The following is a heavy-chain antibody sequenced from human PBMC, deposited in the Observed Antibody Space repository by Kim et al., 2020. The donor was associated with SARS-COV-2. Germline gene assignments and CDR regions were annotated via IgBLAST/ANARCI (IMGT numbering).Heavy chain of an antibody. CDR3: AREGRRYYDRRGYHDAFD. J-gene: IGHJ3*02. CDR1: GGSFSGYY. CDR2: INHSGST. D-gene: IGHD3-22*01. Sequence: SETLSLTCAVYGGSFSGYYWSWIRQPPGKGLEWIGEINHSGSTNYNPSLKSRVTISVDTSKNQFSLKLSSVTAADTAVYYCAREGRRYYDRRGYHDAFD. V-gene: IGHV4-34*01.